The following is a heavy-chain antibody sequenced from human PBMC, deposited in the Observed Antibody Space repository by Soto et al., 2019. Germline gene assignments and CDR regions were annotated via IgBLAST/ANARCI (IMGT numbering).Heavy chain of an antibody. Sequence: QVQLVQSGAEVKKPGSSVKVSCKASGGTFSSYTISWVRQAPGQGLEWMGRIIPILGIANYAQKLQGRVTLTADKSTSTAYMELRSLRSEDTAVYYCAGLVVPAAMLDDYYYMDVWGKGTTVTVSS. V-gene: IGHV1-69*02. J-gene: IGHJ6*03. CDR3: AGLVVPAAMLDDYYYMDV. CDR1: GGTFSSYT. D-gene: IGHD2-2*01. CDR2: IIPILGIA.